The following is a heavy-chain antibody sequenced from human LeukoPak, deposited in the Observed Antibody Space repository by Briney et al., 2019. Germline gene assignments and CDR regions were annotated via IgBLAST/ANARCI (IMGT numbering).Heavy chain of an antibody. Sequence: NPSETLSLTRTVSGGSISSGDYYWSWIRQPPGKGLEWIGYIYYSGSTYYNPSLKSRVTISVDTSKNQFSLKLSSVTAADTAVYYCARIDILTGYYYDYWGQGTLVTVSS. CDR2: IYYSGST. J-gene: IGHJ4*02. D-gene: IGHD3-9*01. V-gene: IGHV4-30-4*01. CDR1: GGSISSGDYY. CDR3: ARIDILTGYYYDY.